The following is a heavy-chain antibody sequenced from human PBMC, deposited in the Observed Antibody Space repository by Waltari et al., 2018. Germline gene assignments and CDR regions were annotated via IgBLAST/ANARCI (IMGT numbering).Heavy chain of an antibody. CDR1: GGSISSHY. D-gene: IGHD2-2*01. Sequence: QVQLQESGPGLVKPSETLSLTCTVSGGSISSHYWSWIRQPPGKGLEWIGYIYYSGSTNYNPSLKSRVTISVDTSKNQFSLKLSSVTAADTAVYYCAKDKVSRGKEYYYMDVWGKGTTVTVSS. CDR2: IYYSGST. V-gene: IGHV4-59*11. J-gene: IGHJ6*03. CDR3: AKDKVSRGKEYYYMDV.